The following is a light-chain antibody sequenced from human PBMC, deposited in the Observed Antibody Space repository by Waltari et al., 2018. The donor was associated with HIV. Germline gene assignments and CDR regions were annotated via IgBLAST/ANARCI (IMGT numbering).Light chain of an antibody. Sequence: QSALTQPASVSGSPGQSITISCTGTSSDVGGYNYVSWYQQHPGKAPKLMSYEVSNRPAGVSNRFSGSKSGNTASLTISGVEAGDEADYYCQVWERSSQWVFGGGTKLTVL. J-gene: IGLJ3*02. CDR3: QVWERSSQWV. CDR2: EVS. CDR1: SSDVGGYNY. V-gene: IGLV2-14*01.